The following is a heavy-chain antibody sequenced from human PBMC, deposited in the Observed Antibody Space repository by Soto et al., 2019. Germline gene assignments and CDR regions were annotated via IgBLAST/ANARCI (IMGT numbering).Heavy chain of an antibody. Sequence: GGSLRLSCAASGFTFSSYEMNWVRQAPGKGLEWVSYISSSGSTIYYADSVKGRFTISRDNAKNSLYLQMNSLRAEDTAVYYCVSGKLEVNPRGFDYWGQGTLVTVSS. V-gene: IGHV3-48*03. CDR1: GFTFSSYE. D-gene: IGHD3-10*01. CDR3: VSGKLEVNPRGFDY. CDR2: ISSSGSTI. J-gene: IGHJ4*02.